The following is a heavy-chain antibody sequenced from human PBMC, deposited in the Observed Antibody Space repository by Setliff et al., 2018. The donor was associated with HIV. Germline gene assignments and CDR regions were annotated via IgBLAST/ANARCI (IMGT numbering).Heavy chain of an antibody. CDR3: AKTIVVVVAATQELGWFDP. V-gene: IGHV4-59*08. CDR1: GGSISSYY. J-gene: IGHJ5*02. Sequence: PSETLSLTCTVSGGSISSYYWSWIRQPPGKGLEWIGYIYYSGSTNYNPSLKSRVTVSVDTSKNQFSLKLGSVTAADTAVYYCAKTIVVVVAATQELGWFDPWGQGALVTVSS. D-gene: IGHD2-15*01. CDR2: IYYSGST.